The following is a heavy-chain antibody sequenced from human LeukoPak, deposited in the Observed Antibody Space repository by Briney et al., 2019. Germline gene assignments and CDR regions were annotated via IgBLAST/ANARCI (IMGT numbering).Heavy chain of an antibody. V-gene: IGHV3-23*01. D-gene: IGHD3-22*01. CDR3: AKHRFESGGYHSTD. Sequence: GGSLRLSCAASGFTFRNSAMSWVRQAPGKGLAWVSTISGGSGSTYCADSVKGRFTISRDNSKNTLYLQMNSLRDEDTAVYYCAKHRFESGGYHSTDWGQGTLVTVSS. J-gene: IGHJ4*02. CDR1: GFTFRNSA. CDR2: ISGGSGST.